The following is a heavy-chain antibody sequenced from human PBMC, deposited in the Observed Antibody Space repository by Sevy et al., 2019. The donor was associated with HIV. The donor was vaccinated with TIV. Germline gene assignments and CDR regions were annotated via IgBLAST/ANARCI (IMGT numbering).Heavy chain of an antibody. CDR1: GFTFSSYA. Sequence: GGSLRLSCAASGFTFSSYAMNWVRQAPGKGLEWVSSINAISSNIYYEDSVKGRFTMSRDNAGNSLYLQMNSVRAQDTVVYYCARDLFSGGNAVYGYWGQGTLVTVSS. CDR3: ARDLFSGGNAVYGY. CDR2: INAISSNI. J-gene: IGHJ4*02. D-gene: IGHD2-15*01. V-gene: IGHV3-21*01.